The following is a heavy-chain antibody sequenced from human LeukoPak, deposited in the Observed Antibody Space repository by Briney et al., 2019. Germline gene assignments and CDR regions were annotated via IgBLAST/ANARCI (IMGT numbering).Heavy chain of an antibody. V-gene: IGHV1-8*01. J-gene: IGHJ4*02. CDR2: MNPNSGNT. CDR1: GYTLTSYD. CDR3: ARAPPRRGYSGYDSYY. D-gene: IGHD5-12*01. Sequence: GASVKVSCKASGYTLTSYDINWVRQATGQGLEWMGWMNPNSGNTGYAQKFQGRVTMTRNTSISTAYMELSSLRSEDTAVYYCARAPPRRGYSGYDSYYWGQGTLVTVSS.